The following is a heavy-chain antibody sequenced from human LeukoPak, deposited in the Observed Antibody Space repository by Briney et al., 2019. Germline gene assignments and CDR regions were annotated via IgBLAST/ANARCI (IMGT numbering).Heavy chain of an antibody. CDR2: ISYDGSNK. Sequence: GGSLRLSCAASGFTFSSYAMRWVRQAPGKGLEWVAVISYDGSNKYYADSVKGRFTISRDNSKNTLYLQMNSLRAEDTAVYYCARDFGYCSSTSCYIYYYYGMDVWGQGTTVTVSS. J-gene: IGHJ6*02. CDR3: ARDFGYCSSTSCYIYYYYGMDV. D-gene: IGHD2-2*02. CDR1: GFTFSSYA. V-gene: IGHV3-30-3*01.